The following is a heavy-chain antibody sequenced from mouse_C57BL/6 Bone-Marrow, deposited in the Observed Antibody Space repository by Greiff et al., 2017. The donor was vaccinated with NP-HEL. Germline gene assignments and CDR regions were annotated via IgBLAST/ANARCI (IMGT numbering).Heavy chain of an antibody. V-gene: IGHV1-81*01. Sequence: QVQLKQSGAELARPGASVKLSCKASGYTFTSYGISWVKQRTGQGLEWIGEIYPRSGNTYYNEKFKGKATLTADKSSSTAYMELRSLTSEDSAVYFCARQLRLRGYYYAMDYWGQGTSVTGSS. D-gene: IGHD3-2*02. CDR2: IYPRSGNT. J-gene: IGHJ4*01. CDR3: ARQLRLRGYYYAMDY. CDR1: GYTFTSYG.